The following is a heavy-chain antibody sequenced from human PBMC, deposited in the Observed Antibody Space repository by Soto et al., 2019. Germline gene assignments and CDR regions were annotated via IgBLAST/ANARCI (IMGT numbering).Heavy chain of an antibody. CDR1: GGSFSGNY. J-gene: IGHJ3*02. D-gene: IGHD2-15*01. CDR3: ARGYGCSGGSCSSAFDI. Sequence: PSETLSLTCAVYGGSFSGNYWTWIRQPPGKGLEWIAEINHSGSSNYNPSLRSRVTISVDTAKNQFSLKLSSVTAADTAVYYCARGYGCSGGSCSSAFDIWGQGTMVTVSS. CDR2: INHSGSS. V-gene: IGHV4-34*01.